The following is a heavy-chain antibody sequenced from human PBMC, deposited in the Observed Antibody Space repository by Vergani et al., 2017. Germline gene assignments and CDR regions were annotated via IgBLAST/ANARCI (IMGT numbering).Heavy chain of an antibody. V-gene: IGHV3-21*01. CDR2: ISSSSSYI. CDR1: GFTFSSYS. D-gene: IGHD5/OR15-5a*01. CDR3: AGESTLYYGMDV. J-gene: IGHJ6*01. Sequence: EVQLVESGGGLVKPGGSLRLSCAASGFTFSSYSMNWVRQAPGKGLEWVSSISSSSSYIYYADSVKGGFTISRDNANNSLYLQMNSLRAEDTAVYYCAGESTLYYGMDVWGEAGTVTVS.